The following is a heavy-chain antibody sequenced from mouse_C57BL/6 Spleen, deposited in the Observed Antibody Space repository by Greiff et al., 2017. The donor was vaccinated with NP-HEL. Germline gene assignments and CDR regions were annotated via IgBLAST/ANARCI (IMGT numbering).Heavy chain of an antibody. D-gene: IGHD3-2*02. CDR3: TRRAAQATYDY. J-gene: IGHJ2*01. CDR1: GYTFTDYE. V-gene: IGHV1-15*01. CDR2: IDPETGGT. Sequence: VQLQQSGAEPVRPGASVTLSCKASGYTFTDYEMHWVKQTPVHGLEWIGAIDPETGGTAYNQKFKGKAILTADKSSSTAYMELRSLTSEDSAVYYCTRRAAQATYDYWGQGTTLTVSS.